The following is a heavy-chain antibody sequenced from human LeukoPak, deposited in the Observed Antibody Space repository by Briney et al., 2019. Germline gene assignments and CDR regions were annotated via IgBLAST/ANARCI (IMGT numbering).Heavy chain of an antibody. CDR3: ARDPRTWKGNWFDP. V-gene: IGHV4-38-2*02. CDR1: GYSISSGYY. CDR2: IYHSGST. J-gene: IGHJ5*02. D-gene: IGHD1-1*01. Sequence: SETLSLTCTVSGYSISSGYYWGWIRQPPGKGLEWIGSIYHSGSTYYNPSLKSRVTISVDTSKSQFSLKLSSVTAADTAVYYCARDPRTWKGNWFDPWGQGTLVTVSS.